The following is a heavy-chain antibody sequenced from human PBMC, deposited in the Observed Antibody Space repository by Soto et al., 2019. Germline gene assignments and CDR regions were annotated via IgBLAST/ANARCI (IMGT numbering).Heavy chain of an antibody. CDR1: GFSFGDYT. Sequence: VGSLRLSCAASGFSFGDYTMTWVRLSPVTGLEWVATISRSSSHIYYGDSLKGRFIISRDNAKNSLFLQMNSLRAEDTAVYYCARGRGYFDSSDYYEDFWGQGTKVTVSS. V-gene: IGHV3-21*01. CDR2: ISRSSSHI. J-gene: IGHJ4*02. D-gene: IGHD3-22*01. CDR3: ARGRGYFDSSDYYEDF.